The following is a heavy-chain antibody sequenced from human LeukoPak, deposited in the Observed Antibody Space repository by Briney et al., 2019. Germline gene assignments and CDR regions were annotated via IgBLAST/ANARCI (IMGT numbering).Heavy chain of an antibody. Sequence: SETLSLTCTVSGGSISSNNYYWGWIRQPPGKGLEWIGSIYYSGSTYYNPSLKSRVTVSVDTSKNQFSLKLNSVTAADTAVYYCARHRTLLDTAMVYWGQGTLVTVSS. CDR1: GGSISSNNYY. V-gene: IGHV4-39*01. D-gene: IGHD5-18*01. CDR2: IYYSGST. CDR3: ARHRTLLDTAMVY. J-gene: IGHJ4*02.